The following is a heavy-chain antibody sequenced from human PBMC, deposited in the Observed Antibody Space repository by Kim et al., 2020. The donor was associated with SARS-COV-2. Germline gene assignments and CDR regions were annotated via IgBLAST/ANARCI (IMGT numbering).Heavy chain of an antibody. CDR1: GGSISSSSYY. V-gene: IGHV4-39*01. CDR2: IYYSGST. CDR3: AAPKRGWYGVDY. Sequence: SETLSLTCTVSGGSISSSSYYWGWIRQPPGKGLEWIGSIYYSGSTYYNPSLKSRVTISVDTSKNQFSLKLSSVTAADTAVYYCAAPKRGWYGVDYWGQGTLVTVSS. J-gene: IGHJ4*02. D-gene: IGHD6-19*01.